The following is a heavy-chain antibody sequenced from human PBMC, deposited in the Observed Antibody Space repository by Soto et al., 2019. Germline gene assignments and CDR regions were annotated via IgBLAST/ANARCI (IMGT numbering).Heavy chain of an antibody. D-gene: IGHD5-12*01. J-gene: IGHJ6*02. CDR3: AKELSGPRRHTPKGRNGMDV. V-gene: IGHV3-30*18. CDR1: GFTFSSYG. CDR2: ISYDGSNK. Sequence: GGSLRLSCAASGFTFSSYGMHWVRQAPGKGLEWVAVISYDGSNKYYADSVKGRFTISRDNSKNTLYLQMNSLRAEDTAVYYCAKELSGPRRHTPKGRNGMDVWGQGTTVTVSS.